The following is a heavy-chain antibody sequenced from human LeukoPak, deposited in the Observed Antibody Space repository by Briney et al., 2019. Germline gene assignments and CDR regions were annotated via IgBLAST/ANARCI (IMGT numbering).Heavy chain of an antibody. V-gene: IGHV1-18*01. D-gene: IGHD3-9*01. CDR2: ISPYNGNT. CDR1: GYTFTSYD. CDR3: AREWWGYDVLTGDNWFDP. J-gene: IGHJ5*02. Sequence: ASVKVSCKPSGYTFTSYDISWVRQAPGQGLEWMGWISPYNGNTNYAQKFQGRVTMTTDTSTSTAYMELRSLTSDDTAAYYCAREWWGYDVLTGDNWFDPWGQGTLVIVSS.